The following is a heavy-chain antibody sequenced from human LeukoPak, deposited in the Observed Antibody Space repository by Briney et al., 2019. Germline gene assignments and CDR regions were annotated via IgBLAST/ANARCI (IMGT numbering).Heavy chain of an antibody. CDR2: INHSGST. D-gene: IGHD3-22*01. Sequence: PSETLSLTCAVYGGSFSGYYWSLIRQPPGKGLEWIGEINHSGSTNYNPSLKSRVTISVDTSKNQFSLKLSSVTAADTAVYYCARVFVSTLYYYDSSTPPYDYWGQGTLVTVSS. J-gene: IGHJ4*02. CDR3: ARVFVSTLYYYDSSTPPYDY. CDR1: GGSFSGYY. V-gene: IGHV4-34*01.